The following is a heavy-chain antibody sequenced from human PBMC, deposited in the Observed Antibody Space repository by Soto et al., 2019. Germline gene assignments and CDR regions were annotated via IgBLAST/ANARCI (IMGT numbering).Heavy chain of an antibody. CDR2: ISSTTNYI. V-gene: IGHV3-21*06. Sequence: RQAPGKGLEWVSSISSTTNYIYYGDSMKGRFTISRDNAKNSLYLEMNSLRAEDTAVYYCAKESEDLTSNFDYWGQGTLVTVSS. CDR3: AKESEDLTSNFDY. J-gene: IGHJ4*02.